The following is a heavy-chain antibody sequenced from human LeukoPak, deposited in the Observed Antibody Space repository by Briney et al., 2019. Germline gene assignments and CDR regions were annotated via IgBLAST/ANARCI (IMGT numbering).Heavy chain of an antibody. Sequence: GGSLRLSCAASGFTFSSYAMSWVRQARGKGLEWVSAISGRGGSTYYADSVKGRFTISRDNSKNTLYLQMNSLRAEDTAVYYCAKDPSYYYDNSGYYSFDYWGQGTLVTVSS. CDR1: GFTFSSYA. CDR2: ISGRGGST. D-gene: IGHD3-22*01. J-gene: IGHJ4*02. V-gene: IGHV3-23*01. CDR3: AKDPSYYYDNSGYYSFDY.